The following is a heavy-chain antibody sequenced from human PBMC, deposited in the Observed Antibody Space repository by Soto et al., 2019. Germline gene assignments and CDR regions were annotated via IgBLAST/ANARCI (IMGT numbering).Heavy chain of an antibody. Sequence: ASVKVSCKASGYTFTSYYMHWVRQAPGQGLEWMGIINPSGGSTSYAQKFQGRVTMTRDTSMSTVYMELSSLRSEDTAVYYCARDGGYDSSGPFYYYGMDVWGQGTTVTVSS. CDR3: ARDGGYDSSGPFYYYGMDV. J-gene: IGHJ6*02. CDR1: GYTFTSYY. V-gene: IGHV1-46*01. CDR2: INPSGGST. D-gene: IGHD3-22*01.